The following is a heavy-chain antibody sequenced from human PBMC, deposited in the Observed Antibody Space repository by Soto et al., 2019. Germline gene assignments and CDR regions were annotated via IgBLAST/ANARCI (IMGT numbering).Heavy chain of an antibody. D-gene: IGHD3-3*01. CDR3: ARDLALNYDFWSGYYFGYFDY. V-gene: IGHV3-7*01. Sequence: PGGSLRLSCAASGFTFSSYWMSWVRQAPGKGLEWVANIKQDGSEKYYVDSVKGRFTISRDNAKNSLYLQMNSLRAEDTAVYYCARDLALNYDFWSGYYFGYFDYWGQGTLVTVSS. J-gene: IGHJ4*02. CDR2: IKQDGSEK. CDR1: GFTFSSYW.